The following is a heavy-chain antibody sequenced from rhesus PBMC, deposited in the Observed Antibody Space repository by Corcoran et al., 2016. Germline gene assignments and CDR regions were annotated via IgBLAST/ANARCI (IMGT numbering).Heavy chain of an antibody. Sequence: QVQLVQSGAAVKKPGSSVQVSCKASGFTFGSYAISWVRQAPGQGLEWMGVIIHLVGKTNDEEKFQGRVKITADTSTSTAYMELSSLRAEDTAVYYCARGWRAAGYGLDSWGQGVVVTVSS. V-gene: IGHV1-198*02. J-gene: IGHJ6*01. CDR3: ARGWRAAGYGLDS. D-gene: IGHD6-13*01. CDR1: GFTFGSYA. CDR2: IIHLVGKT.